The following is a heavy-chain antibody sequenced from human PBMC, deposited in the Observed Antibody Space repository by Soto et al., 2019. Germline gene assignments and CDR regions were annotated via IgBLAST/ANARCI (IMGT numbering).Heavy chain of an antibody. CDR3: VRQYYDFWTDYPDFDY. CDR2: ISPNSGRP. J-gene: IGHJ4*02. D-gene: IGHD3-3*01. CDR1: GYAFNKYD. Sequence: ASVKVSCKASGYAFNKYDITWVRQAPGQGLEWLGLISPNSGRPSYAQKFEGRVTMTTDTSTTTAYLELRSLRSDDTAVYYCVRQYYDFWTDYPDFDYWGQGTLVTVSS. V-gene: IGHV1-18*04.